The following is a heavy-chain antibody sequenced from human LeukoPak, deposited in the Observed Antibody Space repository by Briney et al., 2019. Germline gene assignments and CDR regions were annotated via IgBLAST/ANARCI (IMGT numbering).Heavy chain of an antibody. CDR3: ARDYYGSDV. D-gene: IGHD3-10*01. Sequence: PGGSLRLSCAASGFTFSDYDMHWVRQAPGKGLEWVAFIRFDGSNRYYADSVRGRFTISRDNSKKTLSLQMNSLRAEDTAVYYCARDYYGSDVWGQGTLVTVSS. CDR1: GFTFSDYD. V-gene: IGHV3-30*02. J-gene: IGHJ4*02. CDR2: IRFDGSNR.